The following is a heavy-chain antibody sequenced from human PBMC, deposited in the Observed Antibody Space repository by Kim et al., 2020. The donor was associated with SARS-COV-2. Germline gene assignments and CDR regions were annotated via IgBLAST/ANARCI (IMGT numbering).Heavy chain of an antibody. Sequence: GGSLRLSCAASGFTFSSYAMSWVRQAPGKGLEWVSAISGSGGSTYYADSVRGRFTNSRDNSKNTLSLQMSSLRPEETALYYCAKDSAVVHEYWGQGTLVTVSS. CDR1: GFTFSSYA. V-gene: IGHV3-23*01. CDR3: AKDSAVVHEY. CDR2: ISGSGGST. D-gene: IGHD2-15*01. J-gene: IGHJ4*02.